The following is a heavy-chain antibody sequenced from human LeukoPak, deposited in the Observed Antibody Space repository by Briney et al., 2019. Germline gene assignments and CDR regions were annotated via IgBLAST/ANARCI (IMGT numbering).Heavy chain of an antibody. CDR3: AKDILRFLEWLGFDY. CDR1: GFTFSSYA. V-gene: IGHV3-23*01. Sequence: GGSLRLSCAASGFTFSSYAMSWVRQAPGKGLEWVSAISGSGGSTYYADSVKGRFTISRDNSKNTLYLQMNSLRAEDTAVYYCAKDILRFLEWLGFDYWGQGTLVTVSS. J-gene: IGHJ4*02. D-gene: IGHD3-3*01. CDR2: ISGSGGST.